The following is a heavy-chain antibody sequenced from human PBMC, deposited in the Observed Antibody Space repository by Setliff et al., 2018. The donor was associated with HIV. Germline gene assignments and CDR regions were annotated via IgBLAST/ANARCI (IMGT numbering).Heavy chain of an antibody. Sequence: SETLSLTCAVYNESLGAHYWTWIRQPPGKGLEWIGNIDVNADTNYNPSLKSRVFISVDLSINQFSLKLHSVTAADTAVYYCASGEDSGTYGEPYDSWGQGALVTVSS. CDR1: NESLGAHY. J-gene: IGHJ4*02. D-gene: IGHD1-26*01. CDR2: IDVNADT. V-gene: IGHV4-34*01. CDR3: ASGEDSGTYGEPYDS.